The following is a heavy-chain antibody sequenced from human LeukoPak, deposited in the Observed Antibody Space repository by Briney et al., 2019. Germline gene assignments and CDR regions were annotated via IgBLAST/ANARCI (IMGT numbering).Heavy chain of an antibody. CDR1: GDSICSSSYC. D-gene: IGHD2-15*01. CDR3: ARINPSYCSGGSCYSFHDLDY. V-gene: IGHV4-39*01. J-gene: IGHJ4*02. Sequence: SETLSLTCTVSGDSICSSSYCWGWIRQPPGKGLEWIGSFAYSGSTYYNASLKSRVTMSVDTSKNQFSLKLSSVTAADTAVYYCARINPSYCSGGSCYSFHDLDYWGQGTLVTVSS. CDR2: FAYSGST.